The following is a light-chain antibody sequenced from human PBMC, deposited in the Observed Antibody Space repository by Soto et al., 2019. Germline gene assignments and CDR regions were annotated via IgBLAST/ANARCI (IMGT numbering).Light chain of an antibody. Sequence: NHTPLSLSVTPGQPASISCKSSQSPLHTNGKTYLYWYLQRPGQPPQPLIYEVSSRATGIPDRFSGSGSGTDFTLTISRLEPEDFAVYYCQQYGSSQWTFGQGTKVDIK. CDR1: QSPLHTNGKTY. CDR2: EVS. V-gene: IGKV2-29*01. CDR3: QQYGSSQWT. J-gene: IGKJ1*01.